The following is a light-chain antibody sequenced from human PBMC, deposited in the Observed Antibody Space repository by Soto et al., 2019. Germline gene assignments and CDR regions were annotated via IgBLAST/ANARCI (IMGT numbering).Light chain of an antibody. CDR1: QSISSW. CDR3: QQSASLLLP. J-gene: IGKJ4*01. V-gene: IGKV1-12*01. Sequence: VSSYKKDRVTINGRASQSISSWLAWYQQKPGKAPKLLIYAASSLQSGVPSRFSGSGYGTDFTLTISILQPEDFAPYYCQQSASLLLPFGGLTKVDIK. CDR2: AAS.